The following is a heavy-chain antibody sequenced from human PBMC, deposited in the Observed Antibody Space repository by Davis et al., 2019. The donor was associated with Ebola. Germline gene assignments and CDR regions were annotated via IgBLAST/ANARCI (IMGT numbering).Heavy chain of an antibody. D-gene: IGHD6-19*01. CDR1: RFTFTSSA. Sequence: SVKVSCQASRFTFTSSAMQWVRQARGQRLAWIGWIVVGSGNTNYAQKFQERVTITRDMSTSTAYMELSSLRSEDTAVYYCARGEQWSLYYYGMDVWGPGTTVTVSS. CDR2: IVVGSGNT. J-gene: IGHJ6*02. V-gene: IGHV1-58*02. CDR3: ARGEQWSLYYYGMDV.